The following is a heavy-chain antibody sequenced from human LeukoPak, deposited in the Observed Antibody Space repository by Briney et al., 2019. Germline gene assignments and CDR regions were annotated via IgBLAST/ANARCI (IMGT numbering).Heavy chain of an antibody. Sequence: GGSLRLSCAASGFTFSSYGMHWVRQAPGKGLEWVAVISYDGSNKYYADSVKGRFTISRDNSKNTLYLQMNSLRAEDTAVYYCAKDKGWGYSAYDFYGMDVWGQGPTVTVSS. CDR2: ISYDGSNK. J-gene: IGHJ6*02. V-gene: IGHV3-30*18. D-gene: IGHD1-1*01. CDR3: AKDKGWGYSAYDFYGMDV. CDR1: GFTFSSYG.